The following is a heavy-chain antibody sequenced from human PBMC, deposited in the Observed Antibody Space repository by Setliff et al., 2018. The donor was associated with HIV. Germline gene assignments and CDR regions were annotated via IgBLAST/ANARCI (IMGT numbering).Heavy chain of an antibody. CDR3: ARGVFDY. CDR2: IKQDGSDK. CDR1: GFTFGNYW. V-gene: IGHV3-7*01. J-gene: IGHJ4*02. Sequence: GGSLRLSCGASGFTFGNYWMNWVRRPPGKGLEWVANIKQDGSDKYYVDSVKGRFTISRDNAKNSLFLQMNNLRVEDTAIYYCARGVFDYWGQGALVTVSS.